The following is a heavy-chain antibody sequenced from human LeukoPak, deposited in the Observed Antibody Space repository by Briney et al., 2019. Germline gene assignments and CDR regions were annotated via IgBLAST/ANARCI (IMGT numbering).Heavy chain of an antibody. V-gene: IGHV4-4*07. D-gene: IGHD3-9*01. CDR3: ARDMPHDILTGYYSLQDAFDI. CDR2: IYTSGST. Sequence: NPSETLSLTCTVSGGSISSYYWSWIRQPAGKGLEWIGRIYTSGSTNYNPSLKSRVTMSVDTSKNQFSLKLSSVTAADTAVYYCARDMPHDILTGYYSLQDAFDIWGQGTMVTVSS. J-gene: IGHJ3*02. CDR1: GGSISSYY.